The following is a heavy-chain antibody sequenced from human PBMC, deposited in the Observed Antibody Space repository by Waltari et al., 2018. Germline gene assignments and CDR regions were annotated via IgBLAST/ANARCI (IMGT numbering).Heavy chain of an antibody. J-gene: IGHJ3*02. CDR1: GVSVNSAPYS. D-gene: IGHD3-10*01. CDR2: MYYSGHT. Sequence: QVQLQESGPGLVKPSETLSLICTVSGVSVNSAPYSLSWIRQTPGKGLEWIGYMYYSGHTKYNPSLNSRLTISVDTSKKQVSLNLASVTAADTAIYYCARQGTMIQGAFDIWGQGTMVTVSS. CDR3: ARQGTMIQGAFDI. V-gene: IGHV4-61*01.